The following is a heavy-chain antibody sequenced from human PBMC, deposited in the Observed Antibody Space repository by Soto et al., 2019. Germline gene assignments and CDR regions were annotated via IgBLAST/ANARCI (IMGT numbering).Heavy chain of an antibody. V-gene: IGHV3-11*01. CDR3: ARYRSGVVPADSSGIIDY. CDR1: GFTFSDYY. D-gene: IGHD2-2*01. CDR2: ISSSGSTI. Sequence: VQLVESGGGLVKPGGSLRLSCAASGFTFSDYYMSWIRQAPGKGLESVSYISSSGSTIYYADSVKGRFTISRDNAKNSLYLQMNSLRAEDTAVYYCARYRSGVVPADSSGIIDYWGQGTLVTVSS. J-gene: IGHJ4*02.